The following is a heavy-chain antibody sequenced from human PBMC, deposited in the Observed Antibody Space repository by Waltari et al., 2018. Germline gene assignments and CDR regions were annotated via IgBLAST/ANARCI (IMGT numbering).Heavy chain of an antibody. J-gene: IGHJ4*02. V-gene: IGHV3-30-3*01. Sequence: QVQLVESGGGVVQPGRSLRLSCAASGFTFSSYAMHWVRQAPGKGLEWVAVISYDGSNKYYADSVKGRFTISRDNSKNTLYLQMNSLRAEDTAVYYCARDPDEYSSSWYSDYWGQGTLVTVSS. D-gene: IGHD6-13*01. CDR3: ARDPDEYSSSWYSDY. CDR2: ISYDGSNK. CDR1: GFTFSSYA.